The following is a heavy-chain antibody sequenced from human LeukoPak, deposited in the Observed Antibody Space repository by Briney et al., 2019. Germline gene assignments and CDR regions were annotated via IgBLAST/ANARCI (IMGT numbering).Heavy chain of an antibody. D-gene: IGHD3/OR15-3a*01. Sequence: PSETLSLTCTVSGGSISSGDYYWTWIRQPPGKGLEWIGYIYYSGSTYYNPSLKSRVTISEDTSKNQFSLKLSSVAAADTAVYYCARGTSGTGWFDPWGQGTLVTVSS. CDR3: ARGTSGTGWFDP. V-gene: IGHV4-30-4*01. CDR1: GGSISSGDYY. J-gene: IGHJ5*02. CDR2: IYYSGST.